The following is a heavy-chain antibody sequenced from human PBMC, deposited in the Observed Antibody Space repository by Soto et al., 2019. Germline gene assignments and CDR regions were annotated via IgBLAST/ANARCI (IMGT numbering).Heavy chain of an antibody. Sequence: QVQLVQSGAEVKKPGASVKVSCKASGYTFTSYAISWVRQAPGQGLEWMGWISAYNGNTNYAQKLQGRVTMTTDTAASTGYMALRSLRADDMTVSQCARALNSGAVDYWAQGSLGSVSS. D-gene: IGHD2-21*01. CDR2: ISAYNGNT. CDR1: GYTFTSYA. V-gene: IGHV1-18*03. J-gene: IGHJ4*02. CDR3: ARALNSGAVDY.